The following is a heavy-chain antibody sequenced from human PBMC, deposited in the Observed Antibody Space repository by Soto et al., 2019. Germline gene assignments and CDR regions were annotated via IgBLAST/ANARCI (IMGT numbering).Heavy chain of an antibody. D-gene: IGHD3-10*01. V-gene: IGHV6-1*01. Sequence: PSQTLSLPCAISGDSVSSYSAAWNWIRQSPSGGLEWLGRTYYRSRFFSDYAESVKSRIIINPDISKNQFSLQLKSVTPEDTAVYYCVRDRYSSSGWFDPWGQGTPVTVSS. CDR1: GDSVSSYSAA. J-gene: IGHJ5*02. CDR3: VRDRYSSSGWFDP. CDR2: TYYRSRFFS.